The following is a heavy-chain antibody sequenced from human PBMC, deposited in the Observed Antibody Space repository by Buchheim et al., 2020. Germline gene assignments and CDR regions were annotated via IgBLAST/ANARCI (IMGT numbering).Heavy chain of an antibody. V-gene: IGHV4-39*01. CDR2: SYYGGST. J-gene: IGHJ4*02. CDR1: GGSISSSGYY. Sequence: QLQLQESGPGLVKPSETLSLTCTVSGGSISSSGYYWGWIRQPPGKGLEWIGSSYYGGSTYYNPSLKSRVTISVDTSKNQFPLKLSSVTAADTAVYYCWLGGVIVNFDYWGQGTL. D-gene: IGHD3-16*02. CDR3: WLGGVIVNFDY.